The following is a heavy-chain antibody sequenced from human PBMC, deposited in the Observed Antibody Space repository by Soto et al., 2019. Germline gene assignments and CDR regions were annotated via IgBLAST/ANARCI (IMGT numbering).Heavy chain of an antibody. CDR3: ARGGQRLGYSYGYAFDI. D-gene: IGHD5-18*01. CDR2: MDMNSSGGDT. J-gene: IGHJ3*02. CDR1: GGSISGHY. Sequence: ETLSLTCTVSGGSISGHYWSWVRQPPGKGLEWVSAMDMNSSGGDTYYADSVKGRFTISRDDSRNTLYLQMNSLRAEDTAVYYCARGGQRLGYSYGYAFDIPGQGTTVTVSS. V-gene: IGHV3-53*01.